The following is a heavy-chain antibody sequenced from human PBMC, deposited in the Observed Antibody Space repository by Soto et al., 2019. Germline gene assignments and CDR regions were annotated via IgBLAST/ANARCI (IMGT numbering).Heavy chain of an antibody. CDR3: ARESRYCSGGSCYFLPGIDY. J-gene: IGHJ4*02. CDR1: GGTFSSYA. D-gene: IGHD2-15*01. Sequence: QVQLVQSGAEVKKPGSSVKVSCKASGGTFSSYAISWVRQAPGQGLEWMGGIIPIFGTANSAQKFQGRVTITADESTSNAYMELSSLRSDDTAVYYCARESRYCSGGSCYFLPGIDYWGQGTLVTVSS. V-gene: IGHV1-69*12. CDR2: IIPIFGTA.